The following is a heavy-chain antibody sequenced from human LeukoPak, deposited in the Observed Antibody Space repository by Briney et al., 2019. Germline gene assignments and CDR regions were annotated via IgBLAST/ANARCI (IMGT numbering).Heavy chain of an antibody. J-gene: IGHJ6*03. D-gene: IGHD1-1*01. CDR3: ARTGHYYYYYYMDV. CDR2: INHSGST. V-gene: IGHV4-34*01. Sequence: NPSETLSLTCAVYGGSFSGYYWSWIRQPPGKGLEWIGEINHSGSTNYNPSLKSRVTISVDTSKNQFSLKLSSVTAADTAVYYCARTGHYYYYYYMDVWGKGTTVTVSS. CDR1: GGSFSGYY.